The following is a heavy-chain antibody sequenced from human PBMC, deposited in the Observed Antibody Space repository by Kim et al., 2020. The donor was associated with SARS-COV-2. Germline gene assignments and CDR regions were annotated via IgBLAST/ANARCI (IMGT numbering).Heavy chain of an antibody. CDR3: ARDLLSGRYVD. D-gene: IGHD3-9*01. CDR1: GGSISSSSYY. Sequence: SETLSLTCTVSGGSISSSSYYWGWIRQPPGKGLEWIGCIYYSGSTHYNPSLKSRVTISVDTSKKQFSLKLSPVTAADTAVYYCARDLLSGRYVDCGLGT. CDR2: IYYSGST. V-gene: IGHV4-39*02. J-gene: IGHJ4*02.